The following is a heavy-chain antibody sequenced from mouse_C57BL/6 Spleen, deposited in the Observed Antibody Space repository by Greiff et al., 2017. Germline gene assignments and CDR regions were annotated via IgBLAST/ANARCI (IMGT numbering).Heavy chain of an antibody. V-gene: IGHV6-3*01. J-gene: IGHJ2*01. Sequence: EVQLQESGGGLVQPGGSMKLSCVASGFTFSNYWMNWVRQSPEKGLEWVAQIRLKSDNYATHYAESVKGRFTISRDDSKSSVYLQMNNLRAEDTGIYYCTGRGNYGYWGQGTTLTVSS. CDR2: IRLKSDNYAT. CDR3: TGRGNYGY. CDR1: GFTFSNYW.